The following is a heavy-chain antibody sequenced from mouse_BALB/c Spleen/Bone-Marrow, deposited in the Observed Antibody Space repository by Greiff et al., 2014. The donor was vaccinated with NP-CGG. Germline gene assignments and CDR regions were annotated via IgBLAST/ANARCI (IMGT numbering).Heavy chain of an antibody. CDR3: AKHDTTAGLDY. D-gene: IGHD1-2*01. CDR2: IWGGGIT. CDR1: GFSLTDYG. Sequence: VMLVESGPGLVAPSQSLSITCTVSGFSLTDYGVSWIRQPPGKGLEWLGVIWGGGITYYNSTLKSRLSISKDNSKSQVFIKMNRLQTDDTAMYYCAKHDTTAGLDYWGQGTTLTVSA. V-gene: IGHV2-6-5*01. J-gene: IGHJ2*01.